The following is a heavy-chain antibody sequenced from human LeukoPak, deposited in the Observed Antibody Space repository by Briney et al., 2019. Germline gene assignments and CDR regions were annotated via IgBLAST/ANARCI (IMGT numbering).Heavy chain of an antibody. CDR1: GGSISSYY. Sequence: PSENLSLTCTVSGGSISSYYWSWIRQPAGKGLEWIGHIYTRGSTNYNPSLKSRVTMSVDTSKNQFSLKLSSVTAADTAVYYCARGPYYYDSSGSLNYYYYYMDVWGKGTTVTVSS. J-gene: IGHJ6*03. V-gene: IGHV4-4*07. CDR3: ARGPYYYDSSGSLNYYYYYMDV. D-gene: IGHD3-22*01. CDR2: IYTRGST.